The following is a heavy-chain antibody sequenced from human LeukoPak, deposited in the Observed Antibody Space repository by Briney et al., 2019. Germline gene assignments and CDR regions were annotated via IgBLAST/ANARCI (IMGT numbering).Heavy chain of an antibody. Sequence: GGSLRLSCAASGFTLSDYYMSWIRQAPGKGLEWVSYVSRSGTIIKYADSVEGRFTISRDNSKNTLYLQMNSLRAEDTAVYYCASARGSGSWGQGTLVTVSS. J-gene: IGHJ4*02. V-gene: IGHV3-11*01. CDR2: VSRSGTII. CDR1: GFTLSDYY. CDR3: ASARGSGS. D-gene: IGHD3-10*01.